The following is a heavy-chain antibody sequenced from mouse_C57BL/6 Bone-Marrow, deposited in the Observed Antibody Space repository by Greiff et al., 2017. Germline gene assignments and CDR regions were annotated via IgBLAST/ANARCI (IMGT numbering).Heavy chain of an antibody. CDR1: GYSITSGYY. J-gene: IGHJ1*03. Sequence: EVKVEESGPGLVKPSQSLSLTCSVTGYSITSGYYWNWIRQFPGNKLEWMGYISYDGSNKYNPSLKNRISITRDTSKNQFFLKLNSVTTEDTATYYCAIPPYYYGHWYFDVWGTGTTVTVSS. CDR2: ISYDGSN. V-gene: IGHV3-6*01. D-gene: IGHD1-1*01. CDR3: AIPPYYYGHWYFDV.